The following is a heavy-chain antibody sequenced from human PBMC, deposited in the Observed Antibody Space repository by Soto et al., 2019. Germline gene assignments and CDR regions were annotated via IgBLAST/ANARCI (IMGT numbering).Heavy chain of an antibody. V-gene: IGHV3-15*01. Sequence: GGSLRLSCAASGFTFSNAWMSWVRQAPGKGLEWVGRIKSKTDGGTTDYAVPVKGRFTISRDDSKNTLYLQMNSLKTEDTAVYYCTTVGAARLYYYYGMDVWGQGTTVTVSS. CDR1: GFTFSNAW. D-gene: IGHD6-6*01. CDR2: IKSKTDGGTT. J-gene: IGHJ6*02. CDR3: TTVGAARLYYYYGMDV.